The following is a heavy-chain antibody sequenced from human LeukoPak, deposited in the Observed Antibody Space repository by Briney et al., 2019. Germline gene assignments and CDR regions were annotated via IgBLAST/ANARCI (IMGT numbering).Heavy chain of an antibody. V-gene: IGHV4-59*01. CDR1: GGSISSYY. CDR2: IYYSGST. Sequence: SETLSLTCTVSGGSISSYYWSWIRQPPGKGLEWIGYIYYSGSTNYNPSLKSRVTISVDTSKNQFSLKLSSVTAADTAVYHCARVITMVRGADYWGQGTLVTVSS. CDR3: ARVITMVRGADY. J-gene: IGHJ4*02. D-gene: IGHD3-10*01.